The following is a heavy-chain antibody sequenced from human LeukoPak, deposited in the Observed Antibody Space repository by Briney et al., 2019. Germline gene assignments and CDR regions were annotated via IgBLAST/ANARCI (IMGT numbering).Heavy chain of an antibody. D-gene: IGHD2-2*01. CDR3: AREGRVVPAASFDY. CDR1: GFTFSTYA. CDR2: ISASGGTT. V-gene: IGHV3-23*01. Sequence: GGSLRLSCAASGFTFSTYAMSWVRQAPGKGLEWVSGISASGGTTYYADSVKGRFTISRDNSKNTLYLQMNSLRAEDTAVYYCAREGRVVPAASFDYWGQGTLVTVSS. J-gene: IGHJ4*02.